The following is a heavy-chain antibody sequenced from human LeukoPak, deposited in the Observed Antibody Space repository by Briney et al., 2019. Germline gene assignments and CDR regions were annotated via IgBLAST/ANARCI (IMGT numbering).Heavy chain of an antibody. CDR3: ARGGSGTYYHY. D-gene: IGHD1-26*01. J-gene: IGHJ4*02. CDR2: IYYSGST. Sequence: SETLSLTCTVSGGSITSYHYSWIRQPPGKGLEWIGYIYYSGSTNYNPSLKSRVTISVDTSKKQFSLKLSSVTAADTAVYYCARGGSGTYYHYWGQGTLVTVSS. V-gene: IGHV4-59*01. CDR1: GGSITSYH.